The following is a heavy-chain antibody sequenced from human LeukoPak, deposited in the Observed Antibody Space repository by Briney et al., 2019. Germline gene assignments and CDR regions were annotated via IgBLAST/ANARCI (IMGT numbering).Heavy chain of an antibody. Sequence: PSETLSLTCTVSGGSISSYYWSWIRQPPGKGLEWIGEINHRGSTNYNPSLKSRVTISVDTSKNQFSLKLSSVTAADTAVYYCASQTVAGPLDYWGQGTLVTVSS. V-gene: IGHV4-34*01. CDR3: ASQTVAGPLDY. D-gene: IGHD6-19*01. CDR1: GGSISSYY. J-gene: IGHJ4*02. CDR2: INHRGST.